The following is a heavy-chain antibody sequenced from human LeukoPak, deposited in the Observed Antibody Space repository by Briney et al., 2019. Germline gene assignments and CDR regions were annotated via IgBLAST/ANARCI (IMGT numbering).Heavy chain of an antibody. CDR1: GDSISSDDYY. J-gene: IGHJ4*02. CDR2: FSASGNS. V-gene: IGHV4-61*02. D-gene: IGHD2-15*01. CDR3: ARDSPPAHCSGGSCYFDH. Sequence: SETLSLTCTVSGDSISSDDYYWSWIRQPAGKGLEWIGRFSASGNSNYNPSLKSRLTISADRSKNQFSLKLTSVTAADTAVYYCARDSPPAHCSGGSCYFDHWGQGTLVTVSS.